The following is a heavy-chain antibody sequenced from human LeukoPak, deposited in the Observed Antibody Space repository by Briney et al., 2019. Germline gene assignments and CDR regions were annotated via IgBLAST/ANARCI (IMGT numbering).Heavy chain of an antibody. Sequence: PGGSLRLSCAASGFTFSDYNMRWIRQAPGKGLEWVSSISRSGSTKYYADSVKGRFTISRDNAKNSLFLQMNSLRAEDTAVYYCATGPYITMFRGPSKGGWFDPWGQGTLVTVSS. J-gene: IGHJ5*02. CDR1: GFTFSDYN. V-gene: IGHV3-11*01. CDR2: ISRSGSTK. D-gene: IGHD3-10*01. CDR3: ATGPYITMFRGPSKGGWFDP.